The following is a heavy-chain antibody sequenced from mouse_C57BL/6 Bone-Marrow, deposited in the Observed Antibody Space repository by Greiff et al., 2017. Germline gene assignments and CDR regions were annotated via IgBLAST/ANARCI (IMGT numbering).Heavy chain of an antibody. CDR1: GYTFTSYW. V-gene: IGHV1-69*01. D-gene: IGHD1-1*01. J-gene: IGHJ2*01. CDR2: IDPSDSYT. CDR3: ARGFPIYYYGSPHFDY. Sequence: QVQLQQPGAELVMPGASVKLSCKASGYTFTSYWMHWVKQRPGQGLEWIGEIDPSDSYTNYNQKFKGKSTLTVDKSSSTAYMQHSSLTSEDSAVYYCARGFPIYYYGSPHFDYWGQGTTLTVSS.